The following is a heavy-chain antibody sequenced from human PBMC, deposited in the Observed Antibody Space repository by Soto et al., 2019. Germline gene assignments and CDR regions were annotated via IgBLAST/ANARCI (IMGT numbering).Heavy chain of an antibody. CDR1: GFTFRSFT. D-gene: IGHD6-13*01. CDR3: TRDASRDSSARGWFDP. J-gene: IGHJ5*02. Sequence: LRLSCAAAGFTFRSFTMNSVRQAPVEGLEWVSTISSNSAYIYYTDALRGRFTISRDNAKNSLHLQMNSLRAEDTAVYYCTRDASRDSSARGWFDPWGPGTLVTVSS. V-gene: IGHV3-21*01. CDR2: ISSNSAYI.